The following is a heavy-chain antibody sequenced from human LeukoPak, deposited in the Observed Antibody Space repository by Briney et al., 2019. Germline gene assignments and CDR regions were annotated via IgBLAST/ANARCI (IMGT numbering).Heavy chain of an antibody. CDR2: INHSGST. CDR3: ARGRYVLRYFDWSTPDYFDY. D-gene: IGHD3-9*01. Sequence: SETPSLTCAVYGGSFSGYYWSWIRQPPGKGLEWIGEINHSGSTNYNPSLKSRVTISVDTSKNQFSLKLSSVTAADTAVYYCARGRYVLRYFDWSTPDYFDYWGQGTLVTVSS. V-gene: IGHV4-34*01. CDR1: GGSFSGYY. J-gene: IGHJ4*02.